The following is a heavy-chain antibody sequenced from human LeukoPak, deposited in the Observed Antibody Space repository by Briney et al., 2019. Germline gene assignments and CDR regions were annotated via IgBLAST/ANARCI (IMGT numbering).Heavy chain of an antibody. J-gene: IGHJ4*02. CDR2: ISSSGSTI. CDR3: ARVGDSSGYYYASRLDY. CDR1: GFTFSSYE. Sequence: GGSLRLSCAASGFTFSSYEMNWVRQAPGKGLEWVSYISSSGSTIYYADSVKGRFTISRDNAKNSLYLQMNSLRAEDTAVYYCARVGDSSGYYYASRLDYWGQGTLVTVSS. D-gene: IGHD3-22*01. V-gene: IGHV3-48*03.